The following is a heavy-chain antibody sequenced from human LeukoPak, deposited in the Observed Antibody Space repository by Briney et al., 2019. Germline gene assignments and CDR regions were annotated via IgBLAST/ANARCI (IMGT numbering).Heavy chain of an antibody. V-gene: IGHV3-30*18. Sequence: PGRSLRLSCAASGFTFSSYGMHWVRQAPGKGLEWVAVISYDGSNKYYADSVKGRFTISRDNSKNTLYLQMNSLRAEDTAVYYCAKDLIRSPTSEWLGLSRFFDYWGQGTLVTVSS. CDR1: GFTFSSYG. CDR2: ISYDGSNK. D-gene: IGHD6-19*01. CDR3: AKDLIRSPTSEWLGLSRFFDY. J-gene: IGHJ4*02.